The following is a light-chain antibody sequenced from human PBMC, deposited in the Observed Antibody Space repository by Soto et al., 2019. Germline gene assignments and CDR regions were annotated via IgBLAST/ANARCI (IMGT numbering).Light chain of an antibody. J-gene: IGKJ2*01. CDR1: QSVSSY. CDR2: DAS. CDR3: QQRSNWPYT. Sequence: EIVLTQSPATLSLSPGERATLSCRASQSVSSYLAWYQQKPGQAPRLLIYDASNRATGIPARFSGSGSGTDFTLTISSLXPEDFAVYYCQQRSNWPYTFGQGTKLEIK. V-gene: IGKV3-11*01.